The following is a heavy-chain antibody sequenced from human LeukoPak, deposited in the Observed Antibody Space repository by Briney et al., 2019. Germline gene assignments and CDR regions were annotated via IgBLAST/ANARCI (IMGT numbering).Heavy chain of an antibody. V-gene: IGHV3-9*01. J-gene: IGHJ4*02. CDR2: ISWNSGSI. D-gene: IGHD3-3*01. Sequence: GRSLRLSCAASGFTFDDYAMHWVRQAPGKGLEWVSGISWNSGSIGYADSVKGRFTISRDNAKNTLFLLMNGLRAEDTAVYYCAKVSSDFWGSYTFDHWGQGTPVTVSS. CDR1: GFTFDDYA. CDR3: AKVSSDFWGSYTFDH.